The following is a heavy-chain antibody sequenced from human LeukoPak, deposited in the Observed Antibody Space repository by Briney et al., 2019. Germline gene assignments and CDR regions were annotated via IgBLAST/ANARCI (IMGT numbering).Heavy chain of an antibody. D-gene: IGHD3-22*01. Sequence: GGSLRLSCAVSGFTLSSDWTSWVRHAPGKGLEWLANIKQDGSEKFYVDSVKGRFTISRDNAKNSLYLQMNSLRAVDTAVYYCARSDSSGYYYVNLLSAFDIWGQGTMVTVSS. V-gene: IGHV3-7*03. CDR2: IKQDGSEK. CDR3: ARSDSSGYYYVNLLSAFDI. J-gene: IGHJ3*02. CDR1: GFTLSSDW.